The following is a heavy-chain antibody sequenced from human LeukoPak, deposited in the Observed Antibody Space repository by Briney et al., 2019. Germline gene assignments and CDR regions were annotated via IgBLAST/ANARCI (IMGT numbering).Heavy chain of an antibody. V-gene: IGHV3-11*05. CDR2: ISSSSSYI. CDR3: AGDRGGDYSMDV. Sequence: PGGSLRLSCAASGFTFSDYYMSWIRQAPGKGLEWVSHISSSSSYINYADSVKGRLTISRDNAKNSLYLQMNSLRAEDTAVYYCAGDRGGDYSMDVWGQGTTVTVSS. CDR1: GFTFSDYY. D-gene: IGHD3-16*01. J-gene: IGHJ6*02.